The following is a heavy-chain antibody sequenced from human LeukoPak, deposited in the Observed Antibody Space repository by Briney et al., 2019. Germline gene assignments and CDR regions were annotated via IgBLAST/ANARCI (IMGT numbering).Heavy chain of an antibody. CDR2: ISGSAGST. V-gene: IGHV3-23*01. J-gene: IGHJ4*02. CDR3: AKDASSWRGYYDY. Sequence: EGGXTISGSAGSTNYADSVRGRFTISRDNSKNTLYLQMNSLRAEDTAVYYCAKDASSWRGYYDYWGQGTLVTVSS. D-gene: IGHD6-13*01.